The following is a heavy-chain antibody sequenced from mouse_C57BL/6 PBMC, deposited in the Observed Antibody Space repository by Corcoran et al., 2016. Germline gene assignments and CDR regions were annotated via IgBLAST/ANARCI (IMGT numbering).Heavy chain of an antibody. Sequence: HVTQKEAGPGIVQPSQTLSLICSFSGVSQSTFGMGVGWIRQPSGKGLEWLAHIWWDDDKYYNPALKSRLTISKDTSKNQVFLKIANVDTADTATYYCARIEGGTTVNYWGQGTTLTVSS. J-gene: IGHJ2*01. V-gene: IGHV8-8*01. D-gene: IGHD2-14*01. CDR2: IWWDDDK. CDR1: GVSQSTFGMG. CDR3: ARIEGGTTVNY.